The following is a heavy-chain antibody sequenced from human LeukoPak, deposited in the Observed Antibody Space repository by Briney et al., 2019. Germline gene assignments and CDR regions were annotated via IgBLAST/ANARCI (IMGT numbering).Heavy chain of an antibody. J-gene: IGHJ3*02. Sequence: SVKVSCKASGGTFSSYAISWVRQAPGQGLEWMGGIIPIFGTANYAQKFQGRVTITADKSTSTAYMELSSLRSEDTAVYYCARAWFGERGVDAFDIWGQGTMVTVSS. V-gene: IGHV1-69*06. CDR3: ARAWFGERGVDAFDI. D-gene: IGHD3-10*01. CDR2: IIPIFGTA. CDR1: GGTFSSYA.